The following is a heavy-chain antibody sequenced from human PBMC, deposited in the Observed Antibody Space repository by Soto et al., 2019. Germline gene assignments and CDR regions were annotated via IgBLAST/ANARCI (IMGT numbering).Heavy chain of an antibody. J-gene: IGHJ4*02. D-gene: IGHD2-15*01. Sequence: EVHLVESGGGLVQTGGSLRLSCAIFEGTVIRDWMNWVRQAPGKGLEWVAHTNQDGSEKYYVDSVKGRFTISRDNDKNSLYLQMNSLRAEDTARYYCSGVVADAFWGQGTLVTVSS. CDR2: TNQDGSEK. V-gene: IGHV3-7*04. CDR1: EGTVIRDW. CDR3: SGVVADAF.